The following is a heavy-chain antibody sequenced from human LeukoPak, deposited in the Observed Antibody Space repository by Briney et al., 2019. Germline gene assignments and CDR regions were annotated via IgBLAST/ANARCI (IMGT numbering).Heavy chain of an antibody. J-gene: IGHJ5*02. D-gene: IGHD6-13*01. CDR1: GFTFSSYA. CDR2: ISGSGGST. V-gene: IGHV3-23*01. Sequence: GGSLRLSCAASGFTFSSYAMSWVRQAPGKGLEWVSAISGSGGSTYYADSVKGRFTISRDNSKNTLYLQMNSLRAEDTAVYYCAKDRSSSWYPYYWFDPWGQGTLVTVSS. CDR3: AKDRSSSWYPYYWFDP.